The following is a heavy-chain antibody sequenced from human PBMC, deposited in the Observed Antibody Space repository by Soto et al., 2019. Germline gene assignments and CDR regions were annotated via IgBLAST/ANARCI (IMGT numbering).Heavy chain of an antibody. CDR1: GFTFSSYW. CDR3: ARDLQHYDDRSGYSTRHYYYGMDV. J-gene: IGHJ6*02. CDR2: IKQDGSEK. Sequence: GGSLRLSCAASGFTFSSYWMSWVRQAPGKGLEWVANIKQDGSEKYYVDSVKGRFTISRDNAKNSLYLQMKSLRAEDTAVYCCARDLQHYDDRSGYSTRHYYYGMDVWGHGTTGTVSS. D-gene: IGHD3-22*01. V-gene: IGHV3-7*03.